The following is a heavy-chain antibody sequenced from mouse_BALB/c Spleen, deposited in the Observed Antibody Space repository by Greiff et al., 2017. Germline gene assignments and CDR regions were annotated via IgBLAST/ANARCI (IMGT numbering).Heavy chain of an antibody. CDR2: ISYDGSN. J-gene: IGHJ4*01. CDR3: ARPLLAHAMDY. D-gene: IGHD2-10*01. V-gene: IGHV3-6*02. CDR1: GYSITSGYY. Sequence: EVKLVESGPGLVQPSQSLSLTCSVPGYSITSGYYWHWIRQFPGNQLEWMGSISYDGSNNYNPSLKNRISITRDTSKNQFFLKLNSVTTEDTATYYCARPLLAHAMDYWGQGTSVTVSS.